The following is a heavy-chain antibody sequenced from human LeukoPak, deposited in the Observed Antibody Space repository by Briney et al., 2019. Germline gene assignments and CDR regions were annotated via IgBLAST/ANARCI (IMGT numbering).Heavy chain of an antibody. CDR1: GFTFSSYW. J-gene: IGHJ2*01. Sequence: PGGSLRLSCAASGFTFSSYWMSWVRQAPGKGLEWVANIKQDGSEKYYVDSVKGRFTISRDNAKNSLYLQMNSLRAEDTAVYYCARIAAAAGTGWYFDLWGRGTLVTVSS. D-gene: IGHD6-13*01. CDR2: IKQDGSEK. CDR3: ARIAAAAGTGWYFDL. V-gene: IGHV3-7*01.